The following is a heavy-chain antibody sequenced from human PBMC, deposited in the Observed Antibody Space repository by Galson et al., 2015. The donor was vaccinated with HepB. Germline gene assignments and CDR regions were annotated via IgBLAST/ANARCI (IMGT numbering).Heavy chain of an antibody. V-gene: IGHV2-70*11. J-gene: IGHJ6*02. CDR2: IDWDDDK. Sequence: PALVKPTQTLTLTCTFSGFSLSTSGMCVSWIRQPPGKALEWLARIDWDDDKYYSTSLKTRLTISKDTSKNQVVLTMTNMDPVDTATYYCARGWVTGVPKYYYGMDVWGQGTTVTVSS. CDR1: GFSLSTSGMC. CDR3: ARGWVTGVPKYYYGMDV. D-gene: IGHD5-18*01.